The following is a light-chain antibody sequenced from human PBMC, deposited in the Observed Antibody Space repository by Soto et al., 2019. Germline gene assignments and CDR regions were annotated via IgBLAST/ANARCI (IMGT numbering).Light chain of an antibody. CDR3: QQYGSSPLYT. V-gene: IGKV3-20*01. J-gene: IGKJ2*01. CDR1: QSVSSSY. CDR2: GAS. Sequence: EIVLTQSPGTLSLSPGERATLSCRASQSVSSSYLAWYQQKPGQAPRLLIYGASSRATGIPDRFSGSESGTDFTLTIVRLGPEDFVVYYCQQYGSSPLYTFGQGTKLQI.